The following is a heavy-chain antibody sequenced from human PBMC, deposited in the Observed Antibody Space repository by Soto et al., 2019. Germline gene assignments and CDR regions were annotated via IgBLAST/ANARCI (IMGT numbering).Heavy chain of an antibody. V-gene: IGHV4-61*01. CDR3: ARRLAGRPRFFDY. CDR2: IFYSGHT. J-gene: IGHJ4*02. CDR1: GGAVNSGSYY. D-gene: IGHD1-1*01. Sequence: PXETVSVTWTVAGGAVNSGSYYCSWIRRPPGKGLEWVLFIFYSGHTNYSPSLRSRANISLDTSKNQFSLNLSSVTAADTAVYYCARRLAGRPRFFDYWGQGILVTVYS.